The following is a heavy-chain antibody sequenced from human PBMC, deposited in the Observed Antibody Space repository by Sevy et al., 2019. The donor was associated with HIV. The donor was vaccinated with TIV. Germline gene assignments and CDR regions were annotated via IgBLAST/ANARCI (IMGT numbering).Heavy chain of an antibody. D-gene: IGHD3-3*01. CDR2: IKQDGSEK. J-gene: IGHJ6*03. V-gene: IGHV3-7*01. CDR3: ARDFRSDRLSGVVIILDMDV. CDR1: GFTFSSYW. Sequence: GGSLRLSCAASGFTFSSYWMSWVRQAPGKGLEWVANIKQDGSEKFYVDSVKGRFTICRDNAKNSWYRQMNSLRAEVTAVYYCARDFRSDRLSGVVIILDMDVWGKGTTVTVSS.